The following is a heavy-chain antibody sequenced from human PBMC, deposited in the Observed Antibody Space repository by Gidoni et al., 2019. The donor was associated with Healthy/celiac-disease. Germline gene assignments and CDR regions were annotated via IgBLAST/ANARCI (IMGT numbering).Heavy chain of an antibody. Sequence: EVQLLESGGGLVQPGGSLRLSCAASGFTFSRYAMSWVRQAPGKGLEWVSSISGSGGSTYYADSVKGRFTISRDNSKNTLYLQMNSLRAEDTAVYYCAKDLWFGELPVYYYYGMDVWGQGTTVTVSS. CDR1: GFTFSRYA. J-gene: IGHJ6*02. CDR2: ISGSGGST. V-gene: IGHV3-23*01. D-gene: IGHD3-10*01. CDR3: AKDLWFGELPVYYYYGMDV.